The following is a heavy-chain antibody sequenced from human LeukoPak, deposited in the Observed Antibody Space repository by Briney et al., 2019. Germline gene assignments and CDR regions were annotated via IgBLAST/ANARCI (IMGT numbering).Heavy chain of an antibody. D-gene: IGHD2-8*01. V-gene: IGHV5-51*01. CDR3: ARWGRVPDCTNGVCYTPRPYYYYYMGV. J-gene: IGHJ6*03. Sequence: GESLKISCKGSGYSFTSYWIGWVRQMPGKGLEWMGIIYPGDSDTRYSPSFQGQVTISADKSISTAYLQWSSLKASDTAMYYCARWGRVPDCTNGVCYTPRPYYYYYMGVWGKGTTVTVSS. CDR1: GYSFTSYW. CDR2: IYPGDSDT.